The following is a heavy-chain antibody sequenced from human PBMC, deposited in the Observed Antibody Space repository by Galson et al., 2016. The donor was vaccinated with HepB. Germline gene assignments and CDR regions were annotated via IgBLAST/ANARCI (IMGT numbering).Heavy chain of an antibody. CDR1: GLTSGNIA. V-gene: IGHV3-23*01. D-gene: IGHD2/OR15-2a*01. Sequence: SLRLYCAVSGLTSGNIAMSWVRQAPGKGLEWVSDISASGGTTHYADSVKGRFTISRDNSKKTLYLQMNSLRADDTAVYYCAKEGFYDPLRYWGQGTLVTVSS. CDR3: AKEGFYDPLRY. CDR2: ISASGGTT. J-gene: IGHJ4*02.